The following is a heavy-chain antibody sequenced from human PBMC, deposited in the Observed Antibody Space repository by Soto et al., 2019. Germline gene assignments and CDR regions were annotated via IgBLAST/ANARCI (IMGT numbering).Heavy chain of an antibody. CDR1: GFTLSGYA. CDR3: AKEHGSWSYPYYGMDV. D-gene: IGHD3-10*01. CDR2: ISGSGGST. Sequence: PGGSLRLSVAASGFTLSGYAMSWVRQAPGKGLEWVSAISGSGGSTYYADSVKGRFTISRDNSKKTLYRQMNSLRDEDTAVYYCAKEHGSWSYPYYGMDVWGQGTTVTVSS. V-gene: IGHV3-23*01. J-gene: IGHJ6*02.